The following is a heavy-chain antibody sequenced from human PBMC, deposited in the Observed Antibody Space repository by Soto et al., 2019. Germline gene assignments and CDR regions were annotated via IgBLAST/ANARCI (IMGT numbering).Heavy chain of an antibody. CDR1: GYTITSYA. V-gene: IGHV1-3*01. CDR2: INAGNGNT. CDR3: ASAPTTVTKGAFDI. D-gene: IGHD4-17*01. J-gene: IGHJ3*02. Sequence: GASVKVSCKASGYTITSYAMHWVRQAPGQRLEWMGWINAGNGNTKYSQKFQGRVTITRDTSASTAYMELSSLRSEDTAVYYCASAPTTVTKGAFDIWGQGTMVTVSS.